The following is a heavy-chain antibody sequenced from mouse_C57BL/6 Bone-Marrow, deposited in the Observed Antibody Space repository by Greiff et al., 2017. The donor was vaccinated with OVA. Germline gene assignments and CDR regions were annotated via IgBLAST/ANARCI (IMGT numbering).Heavy chain of an antibody. CDR3: AREGSNYCFFAY. D-gene: IGHD2-5*01. V-gene: IGHV5-4*01. Sequence: EVKLQESGGGLVKPGGSLKLSCAASGFTFSSYAMSWVRQTPEKRLEWVATISDGGSYTYYPDNVKGRFTISRDNAKNNLYLQMSHLKAEDTAMYYCAREGSNYCFFAYWGQGTLVTVSA. CDR1: GFTFSSYA. CDR2: ISDGGSYT. J-gene: IGHJ3*01.